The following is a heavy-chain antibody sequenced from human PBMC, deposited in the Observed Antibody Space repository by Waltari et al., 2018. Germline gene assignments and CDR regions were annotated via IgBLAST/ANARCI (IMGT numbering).Heavy chain of an antibody. CDR1: GGSFSGYY. D-gene: IGHD3-3*01. Sequence: VQLQQWGAGLLKPSETLSLTCAVYGGSFSGYYWSWVRQAPGKGLEWVSGSNWNGGSTGYADSVKGRITSSRDNAKNSLYLQMNSLRAEDTALYYCARDGDNYDFWSGYLASNAFDIWGQGTMVTVSS. CDR3: ARDGDNYDFWSGYLASNAFDI. CDR2: SNWNGGST. V-gene: IGHV3-20*04. J-gene: IGHJ3*02.